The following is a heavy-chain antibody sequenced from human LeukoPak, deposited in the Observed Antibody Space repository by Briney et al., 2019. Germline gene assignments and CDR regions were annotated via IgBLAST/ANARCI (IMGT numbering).Heavy chain of an antibody. Sequence: SETPSLTCTVSGGSISSYYWSWIRQPAGKGLEWIGRIYTSGSTNYNPSLKSRVTISVDKSKNQFSLKLSSVTAADTAVYYCARDRYGAIDAFDIWGQGTTVTVSS. V-gene: IGHV4-4*07. CDR1: GGSISSYY. J-gene: IGHJ3*02. D-gene: IGHD4-17*01. CDR2: IYTSGST. CDR3: ARDRYGAIDAFDI.